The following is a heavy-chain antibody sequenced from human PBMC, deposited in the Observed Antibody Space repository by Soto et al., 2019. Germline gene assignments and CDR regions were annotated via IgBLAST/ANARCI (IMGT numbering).Heavy chain of an antibody. V-gene: IGHV3-23*01. Sequence: EVQLLESGGGLVQPGGSLRLSCAASGFTFSSYAMTWVRQAPGKGLEWVSGISGTGSSTYYADSVKGRFTISRDNANNTLYRQMDNLRAEDTAVYYCAKGYRYCSSTTCYTTSAPFDYWGQGILVTVSS. CDR1: GFTFSSYA. D-gene: IGHD2-2*02. CDR3: AKGYRYCSSTTCYTTSAPFDY. CDR2: ISGTGSST. J-gene: IGHJ4*02.